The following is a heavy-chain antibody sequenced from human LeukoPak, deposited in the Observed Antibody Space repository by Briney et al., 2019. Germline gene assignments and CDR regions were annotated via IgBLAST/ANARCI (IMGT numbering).Heavy chain of an antibody. V-gene: IGHV1-18*01. J-gene: IGHJ4*02. CDR3: ARDPLTIFGVFIMDLDY. CDR2: ISAYNGNT. CDR1: GYTFTSYG. Sequence: VASVKVSCKASGYTFTSYGISWVRQAPGQGLEWMGWISAYNGNTNYAQKLQGRVTMTTDTSTSTAYMELRSLRSDDTAVYYCARDPLTIFGVFIMDLDYWGQGTLVTVSS. D-gene: IGHD3-3*01.